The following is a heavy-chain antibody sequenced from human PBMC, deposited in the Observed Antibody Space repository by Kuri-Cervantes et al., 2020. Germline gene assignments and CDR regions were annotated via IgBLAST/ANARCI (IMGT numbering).Heavy chain of an antibody. D-gene: IGHD5-18*01. CDR2: IYYSGST. CDR3: ATTQRGNSYGYPNPFDY. CDR1: GGSISSSSYY. Sequence: SETLSLTCTVSGGSISSSSYYWGWIRQPPGKGLEWIGSIYYSGSTYYNPSLKSRVTISVDTSKNQFSLKLSSVTAADTAVYYCATTQRGNSYGYPNPFDYWGQGTLVTVSS. J-gene: IGHJ4*02. V-gene: IGHV4-39*01.